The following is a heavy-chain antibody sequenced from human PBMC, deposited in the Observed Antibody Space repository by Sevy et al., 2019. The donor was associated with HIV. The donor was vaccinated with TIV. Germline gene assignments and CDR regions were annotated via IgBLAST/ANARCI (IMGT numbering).Heavy chain of an antibody. D-gene: IGHD2-8*02. V-gene: IGHV4-31*03. CDR3: AREIWSDPLYGLDV. CDR2: IYYTGST. J-gene: IGHJ6*02. Sequence: SETLSLTCTVSGGSINSGGYFWIWIRQHPEKGLEWIGYIYYTGSTYYNPSLKSRVTMSVDTSKNQFSLRLSSVTAADPAVYYCAREIWSDPLYGLDVWGQGTTVTVSS. CDR1: GGSINSGGYF.